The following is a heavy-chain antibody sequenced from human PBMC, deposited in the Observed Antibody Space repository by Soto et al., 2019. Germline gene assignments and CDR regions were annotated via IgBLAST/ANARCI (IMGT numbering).Heavy chain of an antibody. Sequence: SVKVSCNASGGPFISYAIIWVRQAPGQGLEWMGGIIPIFGTANYAQKFQGRVTITADESTSTAYMELSSLRSEDTAVYYCARAKIDDGHAFDIWGQGTMVTVSS. J-gene: IGHJ3*02. CDR2: IIPIFGTA. CDR3: ARAKIDDGHAFDI. CDR1: GGPFISYA. D-gene: IGHD1-1*01. V-gene: IGHV1-69*01.